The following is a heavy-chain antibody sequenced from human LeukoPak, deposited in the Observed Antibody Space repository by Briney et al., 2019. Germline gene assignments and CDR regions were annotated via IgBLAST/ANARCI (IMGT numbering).Heavy chain of an antibody. CDR2: ISYDGSNK. V-gene: IGHV3-30-3*01. D-gene: IGHD3-10*01. CDR3: ARDLSILVRGVITLGDGYFDY. CDR1: GFTFSSYA. Sequence: GRSLRLSCAASGFTFSSYAMHWVRQAPGKGLEWVAVISYDGSNKYYADSVKGRFTISRDNSKNTLYLQMNSLRAEDTAVYYCARDLSILVRGVITLGDGYFDYWGQGTLVTVSS. J-gene: IGHJ4*02.